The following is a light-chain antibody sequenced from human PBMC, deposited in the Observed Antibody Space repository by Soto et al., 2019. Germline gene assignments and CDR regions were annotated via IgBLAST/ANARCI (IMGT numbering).Light chain of an antibody. Sequence: VVMTQSPLSLPVTLGQPASISCRSSESLGYSDGNTYLNWFQQRPGQSPRRLIYKVSNRDSGVPDRFSGSGSGTDFTLKISRVETEDVGVNYYMQGTHWPHTFGQGTKVEIK. CDR3: MQGTHWPHT. J-gene: IGKJ1*01. CDR2: KVS. CDR1: ESLGYSDGNTY. V-gene: IGKV2-30*01.